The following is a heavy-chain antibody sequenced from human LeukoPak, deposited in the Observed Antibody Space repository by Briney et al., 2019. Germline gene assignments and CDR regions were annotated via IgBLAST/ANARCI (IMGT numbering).Heavy chain of an antibody. J-gene: IGHJ4*02. CDR3: ARGGLRFLEWFSFDY. D-gene: IGHD3-3*01. CDR2: ISFDGHAT. CDR1: GFSFSYFG. Sequence: GGSLRLSCSTSGFSFSYFGMHWVRQAPGKGLQWVAAISFDGHATNYADSVKGRFTVSRDNSKNTLYLQMNSLRAEGTAVYYCARGGLRFLEWFSFDYWGQGTLVTVSS. V-gene: IGHV3-33*08.